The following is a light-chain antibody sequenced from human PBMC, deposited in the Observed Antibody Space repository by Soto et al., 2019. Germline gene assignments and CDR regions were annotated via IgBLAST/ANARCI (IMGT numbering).Light chain of an antibody. V-gene: IGKV1-5*01. CDR3: QQYETFSGT. CDR2: DAS. J-gene: IGKJ1*01. CDR1: QSISSW. Sequence: DIQMTQSPSTLSASVGDRVTITCRASQSISSWLAWYQQKPGEAPKLLIYDASALPRGVPARFSGSGSGTKFTLTIASLQPDDFATYYCQQYETFSGTFGPGTKGDIK.